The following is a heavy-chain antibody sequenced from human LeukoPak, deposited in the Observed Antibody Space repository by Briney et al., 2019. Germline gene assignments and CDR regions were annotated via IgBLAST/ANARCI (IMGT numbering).Heavy chain of an antibody. CDR1: GYTFTSYG. V-gene: IGHV1-18*01. D-gene: IGHD6-13*01. CDR2: ISAYNGDT. CDR3: ARGATTSIWYYFDY. Sequence: GASVKVSCKASGYTFTSYGISWVRQAPGQGLEWMGWISAYNGDTNYAQKLQGRVTMTTDTSTSTAYMELRSLRSDDTAVYYCARGATTSIWYYFDYWGQGTLVTVSS. J-gene: IGHJ4*02.